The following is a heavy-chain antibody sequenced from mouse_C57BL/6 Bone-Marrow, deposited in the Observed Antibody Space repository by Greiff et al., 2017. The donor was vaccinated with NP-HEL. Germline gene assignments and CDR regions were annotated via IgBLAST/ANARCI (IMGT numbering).Heavy chain of an antibody. CDR3: ARHYYGSSPPYWYFDV. Sequence: VQLQQSVAELVRPGASVKLSCTASGFNIKNTYMHWVKQRPEQGLEWIGRIDPANGNTKYASNFQGKATITAATSNNTAYLQLSSLTSEDTAIYYCARHYYGSSPPYWYFDVWGTGTTVTVSS. D-gene: IGHD1-1*01. V-gene: IGHV14-3*01. CDR2: IDPANGNT. CDR1: GFNIKNTY. J-gene: IGHJ1*03.